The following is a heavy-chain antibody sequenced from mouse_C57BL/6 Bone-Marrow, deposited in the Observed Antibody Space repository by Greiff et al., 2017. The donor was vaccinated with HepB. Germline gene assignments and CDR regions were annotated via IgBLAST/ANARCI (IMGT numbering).Heavy chain of an antibody. CDR2: IRSKSNNYAT. D-gene: IGHD6-2*01. V-gene: IGHV10-1*01. CDR1: GFSFNTYA. J-gene: IGHJ2*01. CDR3: VRHASSLWYFDY. Sequence: DVKLVESGGGLVQPKGSLKLSCAASGFSFNTYAMNWVRQAPGKGLEWVARIRSKSNNYATYYADSVKDRFTISRDDSESMLYLQMNNLKTEDTAMYYCVRHASSLWYFDYWGQGTTLTVSS.